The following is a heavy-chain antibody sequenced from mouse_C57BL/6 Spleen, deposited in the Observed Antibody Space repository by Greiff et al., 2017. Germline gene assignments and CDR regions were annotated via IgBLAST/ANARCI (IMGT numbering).Heavy chain of an antibody. CDR1: GFSLTSYG. D-gene: IGHD1-1*01. Sequence: QVQLQQSGPGLVQPSQSLSITCTVSGFSLTSYGVHWVRQSPGKGLEWLGVIWSGGSPDYNAAFMSRLSITKDNSKSQVIFKMNSLQADDTAIYYCATLITTVVATRARDYWGQGTSVTVSS. CDR2: IWSGGSP. V-gene: IGHV2-5*01. CDR3: ATLITTVVATRARDY. J-gene: IGHJ4*01.